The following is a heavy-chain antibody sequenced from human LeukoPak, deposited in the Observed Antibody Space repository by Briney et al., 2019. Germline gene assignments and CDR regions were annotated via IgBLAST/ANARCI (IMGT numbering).Heavy chain of an antibody. J-gene: IGHJ6*02. Sequence: SETLSLTCAVYGGSFSGYYWSWIRQPPGKGLEWIGEINHSGSTNYNPSLKSRVTISVDTSKNQFSLKLSSVTAADTAVYYCARATFYGEAYYYYYGMDVWGQGTTVTVS. V-gene: IGHV4-34*01. CDR2: INHSGST. D-gene: IGHD4-17*01. CDR1: GGSFSGYY. CDR3: ARATFYGEAYYYYYGMDV.